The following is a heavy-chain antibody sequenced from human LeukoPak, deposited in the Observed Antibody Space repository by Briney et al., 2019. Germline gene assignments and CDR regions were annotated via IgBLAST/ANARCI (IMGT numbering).Heavy chain of an antibody. CDR3: ARVYYGDYGYFDY. CDR1: GFTFSSYA. CDR2: ISGSGGST. V-gene: IGHV3-23*01. Sequence: QPGGSLRLSCAASGFTFSSYAMSWVRQAPGKGLEWVSAISGSGGSTYYADSVKGRFTISRDNSKNTLYLQMNSLRAEDTAVYYCARVYYGDYGYFDYWGQGTLVTVSS. D-gene: IGHD4-17*01. J-gene: IGHJ4*02.